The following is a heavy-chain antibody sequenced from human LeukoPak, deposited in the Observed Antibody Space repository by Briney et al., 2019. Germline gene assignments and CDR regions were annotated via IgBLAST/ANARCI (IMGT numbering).Heavy chain of an antibody. D-gene: IGHD6-6*01. Sequence: GASVKVSCKASGYTFTSHGISWARQAPGQGLEWMGWISAYNGNTNYAQKFHDRVTMTTDTSTNTAYMELRSLRSDDTAVYYCAREGLRSIAARRGTRDYMDVWGKGTTVIVSS. J-gene: IGHJ6*03. V-gene: IGHV1-18*01. CDR1: GYTFTSHG. CDR3: AREGLRSIAARRGTRDYMDV. CDR2: ISAYNGNT.